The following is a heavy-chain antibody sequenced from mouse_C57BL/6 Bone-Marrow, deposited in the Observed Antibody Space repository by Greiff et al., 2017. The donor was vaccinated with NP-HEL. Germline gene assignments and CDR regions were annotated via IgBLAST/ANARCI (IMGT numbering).Heavy chain of an antibody. CDR2: IYPRSGNT. Sequence: QVQLKESGAELARPGASVKLSCKASGYTFTSYGISWVKQRTGQGLEWIGEIYPRSGNTYYNEKFKGKATLTADKSSSTAYMELRSLTSEDSAVYFCASHYYGNLYWGQGTSVTVSS. D-gene: IGHD2-1*01. V-gene: IGHV1-81*01. CDR3: ASHYYGNLY. CDR1: GYTFTSYG. J-gene: IGHJ4*01.